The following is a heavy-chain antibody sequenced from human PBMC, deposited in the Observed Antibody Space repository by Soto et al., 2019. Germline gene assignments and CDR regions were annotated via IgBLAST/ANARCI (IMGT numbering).Heavy chain of an antibody. J-gene: IGHJ6*03. D-gene: IGHD5-12*01. Sequence: GGSLRLSCAASGFTFSSYAMSWVRQAPGRGLEWVSAISGSGGSTYYADSVKGRFTISRDNSKNTLYLQMNSLRAEDTAVYYCAKGSDSGYESRYYYYMDVWGKGTTVTVSS. V-gene: IGHV3-23*01. CDR2: ISGSGGST. CDR1: GFTFSSYA. CDR3: AKGSDSGYESRYYYYMDV.